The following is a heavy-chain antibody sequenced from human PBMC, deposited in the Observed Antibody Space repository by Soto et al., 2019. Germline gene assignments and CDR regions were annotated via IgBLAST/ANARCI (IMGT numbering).Heavy chain of an antibody. CDR3: AGGDSSGYYFGAEYFQH. CDR2: IYYSGST. D-gene: IGHD3-22*01. V-gene: IGHV4-59*01. J-gene: IGHJ1*01. Sequence: LSLTCTVSGGSISSYYWSWIRQPPGKGLEWIGYIYYSGSTNYNPSLKSRVTISVDTSKNQFSLKLSSVTAADTAVCYCAGGDSSGYYFGAEYFQHWGQGTLVTVSS. CDR1: GGSISSYY.